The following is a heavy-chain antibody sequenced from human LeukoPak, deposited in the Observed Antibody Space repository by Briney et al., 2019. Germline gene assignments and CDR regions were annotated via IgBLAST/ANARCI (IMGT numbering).Heavy chain of an antibody. D-gene: IGHD1-26*01. V-gene: IGHV3-9*01. J-gene: IGHJ4*02. CDR3: AKDIGAASDY. CDR2: ISWNSGSI. CDR1: GFTFDDYA. Sequence: GGSLRLSCAASGFTFDDYAMHWARQAPGKGLEWVSGISWNSGSIGCADSVKGRFTISRDNAKNSLYLQMNSLRAEDTALYYCAKDIGAASDYWGQGTLVTVSS.